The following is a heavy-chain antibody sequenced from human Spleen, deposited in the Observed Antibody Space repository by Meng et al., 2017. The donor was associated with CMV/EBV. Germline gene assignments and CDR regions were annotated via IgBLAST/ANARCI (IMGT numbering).Heavy chain of an antibody. D-gene: IGHD2-15*01. J-gene: IGHJ5*02. CDR1: GGSFNGYF. CDR2: IYYSGST. CDR3: ARDRGYCSGGSCYRFDP. Sequence: GGSFNGYFWSWIRQHPGKGLEWIGYIYYSGSTNYNPSLKSRVTISVDTSKNQFSLKLSSVTAADTAVYYCARDRGYCSGGSCYRFDPWGQGTLVTVSS. V-gene: IGHV4-34*01.